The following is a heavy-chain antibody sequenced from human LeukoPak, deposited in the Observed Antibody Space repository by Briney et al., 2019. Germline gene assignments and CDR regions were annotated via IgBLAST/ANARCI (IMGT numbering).Heavy chain of an antibody. J-gene: IGHJ4*02. D-gene: IGHD2/OR15-2a*01. Sequence: HPGGSLRLSRAATGFVFSTHWMHWVRQAPGQGLVWVSRINNDGSDTTYADSVTGRFTTSRDNSKNTLYLQMNSLRAEDTAVYYCAGVRGPTYYFDYWGQGTLVTVSS. CDR1: GFVFSTHW. CDR2: INNDGSDT. V-gene: IGHV3-74*01. CDR3: AGVRGPTYYFDY.